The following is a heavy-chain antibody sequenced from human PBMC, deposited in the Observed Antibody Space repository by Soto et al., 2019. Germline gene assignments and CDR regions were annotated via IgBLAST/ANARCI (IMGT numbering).Heavy chain of an antibody. D-gene: IGHD2-2*02. Sequence: PSETLSLTCTVSGGSISSGGYYWSWIRQHPGKGMEWIGYIYYSGSTYYNPSLKSRVTISVDTSKNQFSLKLISVTAADTAVYYCASNRYCSSTSCYIGGYYYYYMDVWGKGTTVTVSS. J-gene: IGHJ6*03. CDR1: GGSISSGGYY. CDR2: IYYSGST. V-gene: IGHV4-31*03. CDR3: ASNRYCSSTSCYIGGYYYYYMDV.